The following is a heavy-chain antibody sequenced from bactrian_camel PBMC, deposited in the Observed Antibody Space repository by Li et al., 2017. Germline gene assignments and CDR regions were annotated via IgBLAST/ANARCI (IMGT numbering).Heavy chain of an antibody. D-gene: IGHD2*01. Sequence: HVQLVESGGGSVQAGGSLRLSCVASGYAPNKNAITWFRQAPGKEREGVAGIRTVGPIGYADSVKGRFTISQDNAKNTLYLQMNSLKPEDTAMYYCTKCPLRGSYTDTFKYRGQGTQVTVS. CDR1: GYAPNKNA. J-gene: IGHJ4*01. V-gene: IGHV3S63*01. CDR3: TKCPLRGSYTDTFKY. CDR2: IRTVGPI.